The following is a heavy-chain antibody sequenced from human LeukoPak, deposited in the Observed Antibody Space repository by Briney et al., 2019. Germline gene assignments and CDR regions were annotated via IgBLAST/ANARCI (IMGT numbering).Heavy chain of an antibody. CDR1: GYSFTTYW. V-gene: IGHV5-51*01. CDR3: ARQDWAAAGTGVGY. J-gene: IGHJ4*02. D-gene: IGHD6-13*01. CDR2: IYPHDSDT. Sequence: GESLKISCKGSGYSFTTYWIGWVRQMPGKGLEWMGIIYPHDSDTTYSPSFEGQVTISADKSISTAYLQRSSLKASDTAMYYCARQDWAAAGTGVGYWGQGTLVTVSS.